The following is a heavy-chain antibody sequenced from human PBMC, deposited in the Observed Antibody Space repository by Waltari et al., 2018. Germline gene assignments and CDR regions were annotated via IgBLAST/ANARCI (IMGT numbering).Heavy chain of an antibody. CDR3: ARERIAARPSGYYYMDV. D-gene: IGHD6-6*01. CDR2: IIPILGIA. V-gene: IGHV1-69*08. J-gene: IGHJ6*03. Sequence: QVQLVQSGAEVKKPGSSVKVSCKASGGTFSSYTTSWVPQDPGQGLEWMGRIIPILGIANYAQKFQGRVTITADKSTSTAYMELSSLRSEDTAVYYCARERIAARPSGYYYMDVWGKGTTVTVSS. CDR1: GGTFSSYT.